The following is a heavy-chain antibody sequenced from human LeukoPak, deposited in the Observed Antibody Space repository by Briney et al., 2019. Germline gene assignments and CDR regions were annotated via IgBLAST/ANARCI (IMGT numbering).Heavy chain of an antibody. D-gene: IGHD2-2*01. Sequence: SDTLSLTCTVSGGSISSHYWSWIRQPPGKGLEWIGYIYYNGSTNYNPSPKSRVTISVDTSKNQFSLKLSSVTAADTAVYYCAREQVVVVPAAINYYYYMDVWGKGTTVTVSS. V-gene: IGHV4-59*11. CDR1: GGSISSHY. CDR2: IYYNGST. J-gene: IGHJ6*03. CDR3: AREQVVVVPAAINYYYYMDV.